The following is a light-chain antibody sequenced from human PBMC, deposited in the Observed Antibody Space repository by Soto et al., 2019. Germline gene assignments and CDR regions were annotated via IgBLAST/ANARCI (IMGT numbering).Light chain of an antibody. J-gene: IGKJ1*01. CDR2: GAS. CDR1: QSVSSST. CDR3: HQYGRTAPWR. Sequence: EIVLTQSPGTLSLSPGEGATLSCRASQSVSSSTLAWYQQKPGQAPRLLIYGASSRATGIADRFSGSGSGTDFTLTISRLXPEDFAVYYCHQYGRTAPWRFGQGTKVDIK. V-gene: IGKV3-20*01.